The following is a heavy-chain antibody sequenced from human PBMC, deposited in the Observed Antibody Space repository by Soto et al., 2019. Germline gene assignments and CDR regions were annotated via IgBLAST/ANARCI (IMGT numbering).Heavy chain of an antibody. J-gene: IGHJ5*02. CDR1: GGSFSGYY. CDR2: INHSGST. CDR3: ARGIAAAGTRSGWFDP. V-gene: IGHV4-34*01. D-gene: IGHD6-13*01. Sequence: SETLSLTCAVYGGSFSGYYWSWIRQPPGKGLEWIGEINHSGSTNYNPSLKSRVTISVDTSKNQFSLKLSSVTAADTAVYYCARGIAAAGTRSGWFDPWGQGTLVTVSS.